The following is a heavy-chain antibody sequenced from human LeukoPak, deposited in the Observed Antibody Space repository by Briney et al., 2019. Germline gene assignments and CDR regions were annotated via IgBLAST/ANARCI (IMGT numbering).Heavy chain of an antibody. J-gene: IGHJ5*02. V-gene: IGHV3-21*01. CDR2: ISSSSSYI. CDR1: GFTFSSYS. CDR3: ARGPFGELLYDWFDP. D-gene: IGHD3-10*01. Sequence: GGSLRLSCAASGFTFSSYSMNWVRQAPGKGLEWVSSISSSSSYIYYADSVKGRFTISRDNAKNSLYLQMNSLRAEDTAVYYCARGPFGELLYDWFDPWGQGTLVTVSS.